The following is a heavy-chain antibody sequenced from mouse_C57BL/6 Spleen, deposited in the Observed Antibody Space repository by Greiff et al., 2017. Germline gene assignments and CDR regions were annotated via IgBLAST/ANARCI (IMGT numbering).Heavy chain of an antibody. V-gene: IGHV14-4*01. D-gene: IGHD1-1*01. Sequence: EVQLQQSGAELVRPGASVKLSCTASGFNIKDDYMPWVQQRPDQGLEWIGWIDPENGDTEYASKFQGKATITADTSSNTAYLQLSSLTSEDTAVYYCTTGPYYGSSTGYWGQGTTLTVSS. CDR2: IDPENGDT. CDR1: GFNIKDDY. J-gene: IGHJ2*01. CDR3: TTGPYYGSSTGY.